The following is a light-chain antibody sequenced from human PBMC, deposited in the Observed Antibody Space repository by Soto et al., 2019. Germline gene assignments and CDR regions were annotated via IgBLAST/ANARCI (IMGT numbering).Light chain of an antibody. Sequence: AIRMTQSPSSLSASAGDRVAIACRASQDVGRYLAWYQQKPGQAPKLLIYGASTLQSGVPSRFSGGGSVTDFTLTLSCLQSEDFATYYCQNYKNIPRTCCQGTKVEIK. V-gene: IGKV1-8*01. CDR2: GAS. CDR3: QNYKNIPRT. J-gene: IGKJ1*01. CDR1: QDVGRY.